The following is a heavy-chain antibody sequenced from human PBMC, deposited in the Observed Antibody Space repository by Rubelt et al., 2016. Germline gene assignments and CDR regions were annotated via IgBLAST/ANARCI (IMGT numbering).Heavy chain of an antibody. V-gene: IGHV3-23*01. CDR2: ISGSGGST. D-gene: IGHD1-14*01. CDR3: ASFRKAVGDAFDI. CDR1: GFTFSSYA. Sequence: EVQLLESGGGLVQPGGSLRLSCAASGFTFSSYAMSWVRQAPGKGLEWVSAISGSGGSTYYADSVKGRFTISRDNSKNTLSLKMDSLRAEDTAVYFCASFRKAVGDAFDIWGRGTLVTVSS. J-gene: IGHJ3*02.